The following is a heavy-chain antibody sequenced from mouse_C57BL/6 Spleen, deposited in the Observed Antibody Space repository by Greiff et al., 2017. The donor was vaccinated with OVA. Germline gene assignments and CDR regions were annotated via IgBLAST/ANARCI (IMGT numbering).Heavy chain of an antibody. CDR2: IYPGSGNT. J-gene: IGHJ2*01. D-gene: IGHD2-3*01. CDR1: GYTFTDYY. CDR3: AREVIYDGYYVDY. V-gene: IGHV1-76*01. Sequence: QVQLKESGAELVRPGASVKLSCKASGYTFTDYYINWVKQRPGQGLEWIARIYPGSGNTYYNEKFKGKATLTAEKSSSTAYMQLSSLTSEDSAVYFGAREVIYDGYYVDYWGQGTTLTVSS.